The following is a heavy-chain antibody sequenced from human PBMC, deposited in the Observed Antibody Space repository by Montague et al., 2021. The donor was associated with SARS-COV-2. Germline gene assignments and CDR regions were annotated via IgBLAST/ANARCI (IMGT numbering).Heavy chain of an antibody. J-gene: IGHJ6*02. CDR3: ARGLSRYSSGKTPFLHSEMDV. CDR2: IYYSRST. Sequence: SETLSLTCTVSGGSISSYYWSWIRQPPGKGLEWIGYIYYSRSTNYNPSLKSRVTISVDTSKNQFSLKLSSVTAADTAVYYCARGLSRYSSGKTPFLHSEMDVWGQGTTVTVSS. CDR1: GGSISSYY. D-gene: IGHD6-19*01. V-gene: IGHV4-59*01.